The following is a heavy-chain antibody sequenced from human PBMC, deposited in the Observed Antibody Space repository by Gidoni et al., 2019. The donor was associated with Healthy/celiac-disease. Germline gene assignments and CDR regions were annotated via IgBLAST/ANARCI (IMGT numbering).Heavy chain of an antibody. CDR2: ISSSSSYI. Sequence: EVQLVESGGGLVNPGGSLRLSCSASGFTFSIYSMNWVRQAPGQGLEWVSSISSSSSYIYYADSVKGRFTISRDNAKNSLYLQMNSLRAEDTAVYYCARDPTVTTSRSYYYYYYYMDVWGKGTTVTVSS. V-gene: IGHV3-21*01. CDR1: GFTFSIYS. J-gene: IGHJ6*03. D-gene: IGHD4-17*01. CDR3: ARDPTVTTSRSYYYYYYYMDV.